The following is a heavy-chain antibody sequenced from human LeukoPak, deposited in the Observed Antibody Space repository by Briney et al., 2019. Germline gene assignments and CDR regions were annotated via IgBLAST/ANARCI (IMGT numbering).Heavy chain of an antibody. CDR2: INHSGST. V-gene: IGHV4-34*01. CDR3: AREGYYDSSGYFNNWFDP. J-gene: IGHJ5*02. D-gene: IGHD3-22*01. Sequence: ASETLSLTCAVYGGSFSGYYWSWIRQPPGKGLEWIGEINHSGSTNYNPSLKSRVTISVDTSKNQFSLKLSSVTAADTAVCYCAREGYYDSSGYFNNWFDPWGQGTLVTVSS. CDR1: GGSFSGYY.